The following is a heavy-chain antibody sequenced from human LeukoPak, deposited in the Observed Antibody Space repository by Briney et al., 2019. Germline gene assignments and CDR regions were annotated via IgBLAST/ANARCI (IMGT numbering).Heavy chain of an antibody. Sequence: ASVKVSRKASGYTFTSYDINWVRQATGQGLEWMGWMNPNSGNTGYAQKFQGRVTITRNTSISTAYMELSSLRSEDTAVYYCARSDIVVVPAAISHAFDIWGQGTMVTVSS. CDR1: GYTFTSYD. D-gene: IGHD2-2*01. CDR2: MNPNSGNT. V-gene: IGHV1-8*03. CDR3: ARSDIVVVPAAISHAFDI. J-gene: IGHJ3*02.